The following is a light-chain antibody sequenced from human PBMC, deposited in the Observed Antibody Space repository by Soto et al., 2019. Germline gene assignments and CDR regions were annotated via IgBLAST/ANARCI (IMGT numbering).Light chain of an antibody. Sequence: SYELTQPPSVSVSPGQTASITCSGDKLGDKYPCWYQQKPGRSPVLVIYQDSKRPSGIPERFSGSNSGNTATLTISGTQAMDEADYYCQAWDSSTDHVVFGGGTQLTVL. CDR1: KLGDKY. CDR2: QDS. J-gene: IGLJ2*01. CDR3: QAWDSSTDHVV. V-gene: IGLV3-1*01.